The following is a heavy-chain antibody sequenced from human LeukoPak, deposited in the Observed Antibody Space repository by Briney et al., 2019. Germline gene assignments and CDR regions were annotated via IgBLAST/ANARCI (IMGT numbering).Heavy chain of an antibody. Sequence: RASVKVSCKASGYTFTGYYMHWVRQDPRQGLQWMGWINPNSGGTDYAQKFQGRVTMTRDTSISTVYMELSSLRSDDTAVYYCARATPVYSTLSPGNLLASRLFDYWGQGTLVTVSS. J-gene: IGHJ4*02. V-gene: IGHV1-2*02. CDR2: INPNSGGT. CDR3: ARATPVYSTLSPGNLLASRLFDY. D-gene: IGHD4-11*01. CDR1: GYTFTGYY.